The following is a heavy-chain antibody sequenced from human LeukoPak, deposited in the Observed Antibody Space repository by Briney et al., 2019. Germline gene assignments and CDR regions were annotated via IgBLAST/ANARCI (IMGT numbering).Heavy chain of an antibody. CDR1: GGSFSGYY. CDR2: IYYRGST. V-gene: IGHV4-59*01. D-gene: IGHD3-22*01. Sequence: PSETLSLTCAVYGGSFSGYYWSWIRQPPGKGLEWIGYIYYRGSTKYNPSLQSRVNISVDTSKNEFSLKLSSVTAADTAVYYCARITVMVAAPGFYRDVWGKGTTVTVSS. J-gene: IGHJ6*03. CDR3: ARITVMVAAPGFYRDV.